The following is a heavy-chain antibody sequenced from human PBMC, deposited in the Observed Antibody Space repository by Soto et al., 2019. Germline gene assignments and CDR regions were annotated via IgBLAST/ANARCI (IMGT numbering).Heavy chain of an antibody. CDR3: AREWELLRGHNWFDP. V-gene: IGHV3-74*01. CDR1: GFTFSSYW. CDR2: INSDGSST. D-gene: IGHD1-26*01. J-gene: IGHJ5*02. Sequence: GGSLRLSCAASGFTFSSYWMHWVRQAPGKGLVWVSRINSDGSSTSYADSVKGRFTISRDNAKNTLYLQMNSLRAEDTAVYYCAREWELLRGHNWFDPWGREPWSPSPQ.